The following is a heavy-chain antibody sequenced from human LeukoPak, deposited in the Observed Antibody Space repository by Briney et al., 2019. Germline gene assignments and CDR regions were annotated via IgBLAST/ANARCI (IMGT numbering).Heavy chain of an antibody. CDR2: ISSSSSTI. V-gene: IGHV3-48*04. CDR1: GFTFSSYS. J-gene: IGHJ2*01. D-gene: IGHD1-26*01. CDR3: ARRYGSLSVGAISSRRVYWYFDL. Sequence: GGSLRLSCAASGFTFSSYSMNWVRQAPGKGLEWVSYISSSSSTIYYADSVKGRFTISRDNAKNSLYLQMNSLRAEDTAVYYCARRYGSLSVGAISSRRVYWYFDLWGRGTLVTVSS.